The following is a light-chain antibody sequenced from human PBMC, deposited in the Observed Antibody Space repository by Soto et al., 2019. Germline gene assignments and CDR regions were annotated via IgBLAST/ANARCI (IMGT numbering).Light chain of an antibody. CDR3: HQYYIPPLT. Sequence: DIVMTQSPDSLAVSLGERATISCRSSQSLSYNSNNRTRLAWYQQRPGQSPKLLIYWASTRESGVPDRFSGSGYGTDFTITISSLQAADVAVYYSHQYYIPPLTFGPGTEVNIK. V-gene: IGKV4-1*01. CDR2: WAS. CDR1: QSLSYNSNNRTR. J-gene: IGKJ3*01.